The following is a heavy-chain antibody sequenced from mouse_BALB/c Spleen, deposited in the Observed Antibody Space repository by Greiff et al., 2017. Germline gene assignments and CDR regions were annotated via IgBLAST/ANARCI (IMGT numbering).Heavy chain of an antibody. V-gene: IGHV3-6*02. CDR2: ISYDGSN. Sequence: EVQRVESGPGLVKPSQSLSLTCSVTGYSITSGYYWNWIRQFPGNKLEWMGYISYDGSNNYNPSLKNRISITRDTSKNQFFLKLNSVTTEDTATYYCARVRYYRYDEGYAMDYWGQGTSVTVPS. CDR1: GYSITSGYY. D-gene: IGHD2-14*01. CDR3: ARVRYYRYDEGYAMDY. J-gene: IGHJ4*01.